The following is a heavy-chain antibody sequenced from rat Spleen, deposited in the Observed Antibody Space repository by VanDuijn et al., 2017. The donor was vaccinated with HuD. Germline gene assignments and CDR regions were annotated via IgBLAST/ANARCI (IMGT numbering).Heavy chain of an antibody. CDR1: GFTFSDYN. Sequence: EVRLVESGGGLVRPGRSLKLSCAASGFTFSDYNMAWVRQAPKKGLEWVATISYDGSSTYYRDSVKGRFTISRDNAKSTLYLLLNSLRSEDTATYFCARPGITSYVMDTWGQGASVTVSS. D-gene: IGHD1-4*01. J-gene: IGHJ4*01. V-gene: IGHV5-7*01. CDR2: ISYDGSST. CDR3: ARPGITSYVMDT.